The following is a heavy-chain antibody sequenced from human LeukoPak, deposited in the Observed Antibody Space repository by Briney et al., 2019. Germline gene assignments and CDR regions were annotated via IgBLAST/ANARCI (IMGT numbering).Heavy chain of an antibody. Sequence: SETLSLTFTVSGGSISSGGYYWSWIRQPPGKGLEWIGYIYHSGSTXYNPSLKSRVTISVDTSKNQFSLKLNSVTAADTAVYXXAILXXXXXMATPXFWGQGTLVTVSS. D-gene: IGHD3-10*01. V-gene: IGHV4-30-2*01. CDR1: GGSISSGGYY. CDR3: AILXXXXXMATPXF. J-gene: IGHJ4*02. CDR2: IYHSGST.